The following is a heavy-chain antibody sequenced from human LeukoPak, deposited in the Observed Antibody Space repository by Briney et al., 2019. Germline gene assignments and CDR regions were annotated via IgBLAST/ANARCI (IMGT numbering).Heavy chain of an antibody. CDR2: IKQDGSEK. CDR3: AKDSSGYDFWSGYYKGRGFDY. Sequence: GGSLRLSCAASGFTFSSYWMSWVRQAPGKGLEWVANIKQDGSEKYYVDSVKGRFTISRDNAKNSLYLQMNSLRAEDTAVYYCAKDSSGYDFWSGYYKGRGFDYWGQGTLVTVSS. D-gene: IGHD3-3*01. V-gene: IGHV3-7*03. J-gene: IGHJ4*02. CDR1: GFTFSSYW.